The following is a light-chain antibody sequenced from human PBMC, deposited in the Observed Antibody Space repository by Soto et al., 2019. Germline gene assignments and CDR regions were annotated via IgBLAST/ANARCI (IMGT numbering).Light chain of an antibody. V-gene: IGKV1-5*03. CDR2: KAS. CDR1: QSISNW. CDR3: QQYQTYAT. J-gene: IGKJ5*01. Sequence: DIQMTQSPSSLSASVGDRVIITCRASQSISNWLAWYQQKPGKAPNLLIYKASSLKSGVPSRFSGSGSGTEFTLTISSLQPDDFATYYCQQYQTYATFGQGTRLEIK.